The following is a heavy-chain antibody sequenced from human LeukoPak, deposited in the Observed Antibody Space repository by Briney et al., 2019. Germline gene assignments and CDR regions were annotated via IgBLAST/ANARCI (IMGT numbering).Heavy chain of an antibody. J-gene: IGHJ3*02. D-gene: IGHD1-26*01. CDR1: GGSISSSSYY. V-gene: IGHV4-39*01. Sequence: PSETLSLTCTVSGGSISSSSYYWGWIRQPPGKGLEWIGSIYYSGSTYYNPSLKSRVTISVDTSKNQFSLKLSSVTAADTAVYYCARLFKVGVQPDAFDIWGPGTMVTVSS. CDR2: IYYSGST. CDR3: ARLFKVGVQPDAFDI.